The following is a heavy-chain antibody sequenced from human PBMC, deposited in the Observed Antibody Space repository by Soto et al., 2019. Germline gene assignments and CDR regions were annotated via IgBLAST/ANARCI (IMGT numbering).Heavy chain of an antibody. Sequence: ASVKVSCKASGYTFTSYGISWVRQAPGQGLEWMGWISTFHGNTNYAQKFQGSVTMTTDTSTSTAYMELGSPTSDDTAIYYCARDTYDTTGYPLDYWRQGTLVTVSS. V-gene: IGHV1-18*04. J-gene: IGHJ4*02. CDR3: ARDTYDTTGYPLDY. CDR1: GYTFTSYG. D-gene: IGHD3-22*01. CDR2: ISTFHGNT.